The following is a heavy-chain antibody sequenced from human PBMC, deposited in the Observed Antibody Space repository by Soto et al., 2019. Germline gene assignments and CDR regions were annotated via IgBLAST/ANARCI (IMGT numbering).Heavy chain of an antibody. J-gene: IGHJ6*02. D-gene: IGHD6-6*01. V-gene: IGHV3-33*01. CDR2: IWYDGSNK. Sequence: GGSRRLSCAASGFTFSSYGMHWVRQAPGKGLEWVAVIWYDGSNKYYADSVKGRFTISRDNSKNTLYLQMNSVRAEDRAVYYCARERDSSSPHYYYYGMDVWGQGTTVTFSS. CDR3: ARERDSSSPHYYYYGMDV. CDR1: GFTFSSYG.